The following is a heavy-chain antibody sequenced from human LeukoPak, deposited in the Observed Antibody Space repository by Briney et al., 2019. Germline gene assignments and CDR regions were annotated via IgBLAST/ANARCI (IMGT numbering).Heavy chain of an antibody. CDR1: GFIFYSYA. Sequence: QPGKSLRLSCAVSGFIFYSYAMHWVRQAPGKGLEWVAAISYDGTNKYYADSVKGRFTISRDNSKNTLFLQMDSLRAEDTAVYYCARDALPAMANIGCYMDVWGKGTTVTVSS. V-gene: IGHV3-30*04. CDR3: ARDALPAMANIGCYMDV. D-gene: IGHD2/OR15-2a*01. J-gene: IGHJ6*03. CDR2: ISYDGTNK.